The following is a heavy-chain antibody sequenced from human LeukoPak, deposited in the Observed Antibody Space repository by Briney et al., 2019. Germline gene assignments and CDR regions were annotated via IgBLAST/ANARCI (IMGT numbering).Heavy chain of an antibody. CDR2: ISSSSSYI. D-gene: IGHD2-2*01. CDR1: GFTFSSYS. V-gene: IGHV3-21*01. J-gene: IGHJ4*02. Sequence: GGSLRLSCAASGFTFSSYSMNWVRQTPGKGLEWVSSISSSSSYIYYADSVKGRFTISRDNAKNSLYLQMNSLRAEDTAVYYCARDLLVVPALWGQGTLVTVSS. CDR3: ARDLLVVPAL.